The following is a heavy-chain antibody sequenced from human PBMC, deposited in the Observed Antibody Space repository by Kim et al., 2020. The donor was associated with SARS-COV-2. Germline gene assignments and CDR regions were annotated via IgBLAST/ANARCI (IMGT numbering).Heavy chain of an antibody. CDR2: INAGNGNT. Sequence: ASVKVSCKASGYTFTSYAMHWVRQAPGQRLEWMGWINAGNGNTKYSQKFQGRVTITRDTSASTAYMELSSLRSEDTAVYYCARGRIYCSSTSCANNYYYYYYMDVWGKGTTVTVSS. J-gene: IGHJ6*03. V-gene: IGHV1-3*01. CDR1: GYTFTSYA. D-gene: IGHD2-2*01. CDR3: ARGRIYCSSTSCANNYYYYYYMDV.